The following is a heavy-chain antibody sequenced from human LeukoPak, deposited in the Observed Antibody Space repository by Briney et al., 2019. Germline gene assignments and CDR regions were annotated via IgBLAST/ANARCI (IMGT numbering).Heavy chain of an antibody. D-gene: IGHD3-3*01. CDR1: GYTFTSYY. CDR3: AREPTAPYYDFWSGYYTRSWFDP. V-gene: IGHV1-46*01. CDR2: INPSGGST. Sequence: ASVKVSCKASGYTFTSYYMHWVRQAPGQGLEWMGIINPSGGSTSYAQKFQGRVTMTTDTSTSTAYMELRSLRSDDTAVYYCAREPTAPYYDFWSGYYTRSWFDPWGQGTLVTVSS. J-gene: IGHJ5*02.